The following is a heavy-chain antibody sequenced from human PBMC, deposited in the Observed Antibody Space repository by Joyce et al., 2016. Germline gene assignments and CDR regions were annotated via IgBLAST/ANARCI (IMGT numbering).Heavy chain of an antibody. D-gene: IGHD5/OR15-5a*01. J-gene: IGHJ4*02. CDR2: STARDDYS. CDR1: GFTFNFFT. Sequence: EVQIVESGGGLVKPGGSLRVSCAASGFTFNFFTMNWVRQGPGKVLARVESSTARDDYSYSKDSVKGRFTISRDNAKNSLFLGMHSLAVYDTGIYCCVREAARDRGSVWTEDHWGQGTLGTVSS. V-gene: IGHV3-21*01. CDR3: VREAARDRGSVWTEDH.